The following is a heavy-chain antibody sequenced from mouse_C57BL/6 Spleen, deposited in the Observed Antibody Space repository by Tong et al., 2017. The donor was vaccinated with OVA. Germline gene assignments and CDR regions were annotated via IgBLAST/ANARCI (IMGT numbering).Heavy chain of an antibody. V-gene: IGHV1-69*01. CDR1: GYTFTSYW. CDR2: IDPSDSYT. CDR3: ARCPSYYSIDY. D-gene: IGHD2-5*01. Sequence: VQLQESGAELVMPGASVKLSCKASGYTFTSYWMHWVKQRPGQGLEWIGEIDPSDSYTNYNQKFKGKATLTVDKSSSTAYMQLSSLTSEDSAVYYCARCPSYYSIDYWGQGTTLTVSS. J-gene: IGHJ2*01.